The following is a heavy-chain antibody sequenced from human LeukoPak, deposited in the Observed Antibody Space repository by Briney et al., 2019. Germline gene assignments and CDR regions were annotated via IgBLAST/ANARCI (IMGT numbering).Heavy chain of an antibody. CDR1: GFTFSSYA. J-gene: IGHJ4*02. D-gene: IGHD6-6*01. CDR2: ISGGGGST. Sequence: GGSLRLSCAASGFTFSSYAMSWVRQAPGKGLEWVSAISGGGGSTYYADSVKGRFTISRDNSKNTLYLQMNSLRAEDTAVYYCAKMRAASYYFDYWGQGTLVTVSS. CDR3: AKMRAASYYFDY. V-gene: IGHV3-23*01.